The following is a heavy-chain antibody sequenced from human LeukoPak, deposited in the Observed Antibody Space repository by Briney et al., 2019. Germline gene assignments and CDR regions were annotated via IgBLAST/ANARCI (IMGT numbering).Heavy chain of an antibody. D-gene: IGHD6-13*01. CDR1: GGTFSSYA. Sequence: SVKVSCKASGGTFSSYAISWVRQAPGQGLEWMGGIIPIFGTADYAQKFQGRVTITTDESTSTAYMELSSLRSEDTAVYYCACHGYSSSSGDYWGQGTLVTVSS. J-gene: IGHJ4*02. CDR3: ACHGYSSSSGDY. V-gene: IGHV1-69*05. CDR2: IIPIFGTA.